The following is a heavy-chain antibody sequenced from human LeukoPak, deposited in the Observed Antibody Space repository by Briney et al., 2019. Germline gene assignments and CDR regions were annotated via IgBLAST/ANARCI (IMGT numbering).Heavy chain of an antibody. CDR1: GFTFSSYA. J-gene: IGHJ4*02. Sequence: GGSLRLSCAASGFTFSSYAMHWVRQAPGTGLEWVAVISYDGSSKYYADSVKGRFTISRDNSKNTLYLQMNSLRAEDTAVYYCARTPAGGLGPAYYFDYWGQGTLVTVSS. D-gene: IGHD6-6*01. CDR3: ARTPAGGLGPAYYFDY. CDR2: ISYDGSSK. V-gene: IGHV3-30-3*01.